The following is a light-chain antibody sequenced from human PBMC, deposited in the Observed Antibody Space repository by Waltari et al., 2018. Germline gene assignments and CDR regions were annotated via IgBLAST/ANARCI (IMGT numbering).Light chain of an antibody. CDR1: QYVRIY. Sequence: EIVLTQSPGTVSLSPGDRATFSCWASQYVRIYLAWYQQKPGQAPRLLIYHASTRANGIPDRFSASGSGTDFTLTISRLEPEDFAMYYCQQYVESPATFGQGTKVVIK. J-gene: IGKJ1*01. V-gene: IGKV3-20*01. CDR3: QQYVESPAT. CDR2: HAS.